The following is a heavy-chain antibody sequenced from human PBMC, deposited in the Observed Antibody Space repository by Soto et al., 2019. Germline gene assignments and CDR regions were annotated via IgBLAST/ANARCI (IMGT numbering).Heavy chain of an antibody. D-gene: IGHD2-21*02. V-gene: IGHV1-18*01. CDR1: GYTFTSYG. CDR2: ISADNGNT. CDR3: ARSIVVVTALDY. J-gene: IGHJ4*02. Sequence: ASVKVSCKASGYTFTSYGISWVRQAPGQGLEWMGWISADNGNTNYAQKLQGRVTITTDTSASTAYMELRSLRSEDTAVYYCARSIVVVTALDYWGQGTLVTVSS.